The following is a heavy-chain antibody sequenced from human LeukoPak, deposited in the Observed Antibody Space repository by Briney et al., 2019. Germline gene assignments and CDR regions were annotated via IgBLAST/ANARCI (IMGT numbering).Heavy chain of an antibody. Sequence: GGSLRLSCAASGFTFSSYAMSWVRQAPGKGLEWVSAISGSGGSTYYADSVKGRFTISRDNSKNTLYLQMNSLRAEDTAVYYCAKVTGGYSSSWYGSNFDLWGRGTLVTVSS. CDR1: GFTFSSYA. D-gene: IGHD6-13*01. CDR3: AKVTGGYSSSWYGSNFDL. V-gene: IGHV3-23*01. J-gene: IGHJ2*01. CDR2: ISGSGGST.